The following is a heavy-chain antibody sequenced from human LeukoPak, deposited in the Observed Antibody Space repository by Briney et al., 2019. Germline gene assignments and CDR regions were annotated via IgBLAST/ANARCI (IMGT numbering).Heavy chain of an antibody. Sequence: PGGSLRLSCTTSGFTFGEYGFNWVRQAPGKGLEWVGFIRSKVHDSTPQYAASVKGRFTISRDDSKDIAYLQMNSLKTEDTAVYYCTRADEERYCSGGSCYSYYYMDVWGKGTTVTVSS. D-gene: IGHD2-15*01. V-gene: IGHV3-49*04. CDR1: GFTFGEYG. CDR3: TRADEERYCSGGSCYSYYYMDV. CDR2: IRSKVHDSTP. J-gene: IGHJ6*03.